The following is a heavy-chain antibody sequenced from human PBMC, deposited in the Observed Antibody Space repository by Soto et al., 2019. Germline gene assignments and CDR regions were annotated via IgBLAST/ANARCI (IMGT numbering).Heavy chain of an antibody. CDR3: ARAGSSGYVRDDAFDI. D-gene: IGHD3-22*01. CDR2: IYYSGST. J-gene: IGHJ3*02. V-gene: IGHV4-31*03. Sequence: PSETLSLTCTVSGGSISSGGYYWSWIRQHPGKGLEWIGYIYYSGSTYYNPSLKGRVTISVDTSKNQFSLKLSSVTAADTAVYYCARAGSSGYVRDDAFDIWGQGTMVTVSS. CDR1: GGSISSGGYY.